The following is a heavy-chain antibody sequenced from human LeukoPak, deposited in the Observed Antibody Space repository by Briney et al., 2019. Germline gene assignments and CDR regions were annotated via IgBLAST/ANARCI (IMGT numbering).Heavy chain of an antibody. Sequence: ASVKVSCKASGGTFSSYAISWVRQAPGQGLEWMGWISAYNGNTNYAQKLQGRVTMTTDTSTSTAYMELRSLRSDDTAVYYCARGIYCSSTSCYTGGDYWGQGTLVTVSS. J-gene: IGHJ4*02. V-gene: IGHV1-18*01. CDR3: ARGIYCSSTSCYTGGDY. CDR2: ISAYNGNT. D-gene: IGHD2-2*02. CDR1: GGTFSSYA.